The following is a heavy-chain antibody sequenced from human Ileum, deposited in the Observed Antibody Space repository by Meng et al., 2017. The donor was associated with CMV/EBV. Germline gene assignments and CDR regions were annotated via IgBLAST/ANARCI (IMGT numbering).Heavy chain of an antibody. V-gene: IGHV4-39*07. D-gene: IGHD6-6*01. CDR1: SISSSDYF. Sequence: SISSSDYFWAWIRQPPGKKLEYIGSLYYSGRTFYNPSLNSRVTISADTSKNQFSLKVSSVTAADTAVYFCARVLPEYDEPRIFDSWGQGTLVTVSS. CDR3: ARVLPEYDEPRIFDS. CDR2: LYYSGRT. J-gene: IGHJ4*02.